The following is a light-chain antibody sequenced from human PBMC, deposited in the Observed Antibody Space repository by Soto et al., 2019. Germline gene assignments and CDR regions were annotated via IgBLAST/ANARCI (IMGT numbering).Light chain of an antibody. CDR3: QQYNNWPIT. V-gene: IGKV3-15*01. CDR1: QTVRNN. Sequence: EIVLTQSPGTLSLSPGERATLSCRASQTVRNNYLAWYQQKPGQAPRLLIYGASTRATGIPARFSDSGSGTEFTLTISSLQSEDFEIYYCQQYNNWPITFGQGTRLEIK. J-gene: IGKJ5*01. CDR2: GAS.